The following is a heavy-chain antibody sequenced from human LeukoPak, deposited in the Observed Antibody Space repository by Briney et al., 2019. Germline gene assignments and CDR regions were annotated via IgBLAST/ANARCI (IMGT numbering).Heavy chain of an antibody. J-gene: IGHJ3*02. CDR2: IRSDSTYT. CDR3: REGPGAYRYVFDI. Sequence: GGSLRLSCAASGFMFNSYTMHWVRQAPGKGLEWDSVIRSDSTYTSYADSLRGRFTISRDNVQKSLYLQMTNLRAEDTAVYYLREGPGAYRYVFDIWGQGTLVTVSS. CDR1: GFMFNSYT. D-gene: IGHD4-17*01. V-gene: IGHV3-21*01.